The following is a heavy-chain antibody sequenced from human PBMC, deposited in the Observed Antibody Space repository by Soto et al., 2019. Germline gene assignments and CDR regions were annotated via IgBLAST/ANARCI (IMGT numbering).Heavy chain of an antibody. CDR3: ARQAYSSSWYWDWFDP. V-gene: IGHV5-51*01. D-gene: IGHD6-13*01. CDR2: IYPGDSDT. Sequence: PGESLKISCKGSGYNFTSYWIGWVRQMPGKGLEWMGIIYPGDSDTRYSPSFQGQVTISADKSISTAYLQWSSLKASDTAMYYCARQAYSSSWYWDWFDPWGQGTLVTVSS. J-gene: IGHJ5*02. CDR1: GYNFTSYW.